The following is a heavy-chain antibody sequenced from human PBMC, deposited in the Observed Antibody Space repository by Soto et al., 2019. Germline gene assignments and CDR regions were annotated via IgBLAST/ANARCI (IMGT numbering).Heavy chain of an antibody. CDR1: GASLTNYH. CDR3: ARGFAIGWYTYYFDY. Sequence: QVQLQESGPGLVKPSETLSLTCTVSGASLTNYHWSWIRQPPGKGLEWIGYIYYTGSTNYNPSLKRRVTIXVDTSKNQFSLSLSSVTAADTAVYYCARGFAIGWYTYYFDYWGQGPLVTVSS. V-gene: IGHV4-59*08. J-gene: IGHJ4*02. D-gene: IGHD6-19*01. CDR2: IYYTGST.